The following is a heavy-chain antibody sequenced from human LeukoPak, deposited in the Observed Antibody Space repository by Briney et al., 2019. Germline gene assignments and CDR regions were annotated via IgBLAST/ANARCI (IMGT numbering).Heavy chain of an antibody. D-gene: IGHD2-2*01. CDR1: GFTFSIYG. CDR3: ARADCSSSSCYELDY. J-gene: IGHJ4*02. V-gene: IGHV3-20*04. CDR2: INWNGGST. Sequence: GGSLRLSCAASGFTFSIYGMHWVRQAPGKGLEWVSGINWNGGSTGYADSVKGRFTISRDNAKNSLYLQMNSLRAEDTALYYCARADCSSSSCYELDYWGQGTLVTVSS.